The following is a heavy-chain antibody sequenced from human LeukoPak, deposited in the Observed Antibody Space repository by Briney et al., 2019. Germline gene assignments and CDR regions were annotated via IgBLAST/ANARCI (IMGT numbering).Heavy chain of an antibody. J-gene: IGHJ4*02. CDR3: ASQQTVAGILGY. D-gene: IGHD6-19*01. V-gene: IGHV3-21*01. CDR2: IITGVSHI. Sequence: PGGSLRLSCAPSGSTFITNSMNWVRQPQGRGRGWVSSIITGVSHIYYIDSVRGGSTISRDNAKNSLYLQMNSLRADDTAVYYCASQQTVAGILGYCGQGNLVTVSS. CDR1: GSTFITNS.